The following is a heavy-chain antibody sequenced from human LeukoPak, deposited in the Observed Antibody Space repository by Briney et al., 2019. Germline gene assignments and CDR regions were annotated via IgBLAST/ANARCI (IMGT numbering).Heavy chain of an antibody. CDR1: GFTFSSYA. Sequence: GGSLRLSCAASGFTFSSYAMSWVRQAPGKGLEWVSAISGSGGSTYYADSVKGRFTISRDNSKNTLYLQMNSLRAEDTALYYCAKDIGAAGGNWFDPWGQGTLVTVSS. CDR2: ISGSGGST. J-gene: IGHJ5*02. V-gene: IGHV3-23*01. CDR3: AKDIGAAGGNWFDP. D-gene: IGHD6-13*01.